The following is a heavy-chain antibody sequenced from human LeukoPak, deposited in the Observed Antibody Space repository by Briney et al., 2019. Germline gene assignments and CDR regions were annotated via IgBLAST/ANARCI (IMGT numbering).Heavy chain of an antibody. CDR2: ISGSGDNT. V-gene: IGHV3-23*01. D-gene: IGHD5-12*01. CDR3: AKDGAWLRFDD. J-gene: IGHJ4*02. CDR1: GFTFSSYA. Sequence: RSGGSLRLSCAASGFTFSSYAMNWVRQAPGKGLEWISSISGSGDNTYYADSVKGRFTISRDDSKNTLYLQMNNLRAEDTAVYYCAKDGAWLRFDDWGQGILVTVSS.